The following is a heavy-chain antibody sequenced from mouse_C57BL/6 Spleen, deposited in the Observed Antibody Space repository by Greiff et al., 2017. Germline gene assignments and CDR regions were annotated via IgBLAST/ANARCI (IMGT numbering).Heavy chain of an antibody. CDR1: GFTFSSYA. D-gene: IGHD2-1*01. J-gene: IGHJ1*03. V-gene: IGHV5-4*03. Sequence: DVMLVESGGGLVKPGGSLKLSCAASGFTFSSYAMSWVRQTPEKRLEWVATISDGGSYTYYPANVKGRFTISRDNAKNNLYLQMSHLKSEDTAMYYCARAYGNWYFDVWGTGTTVTVSS. CDR2: ISDGGSYT. CDR3: ARAYGNWYFDV.